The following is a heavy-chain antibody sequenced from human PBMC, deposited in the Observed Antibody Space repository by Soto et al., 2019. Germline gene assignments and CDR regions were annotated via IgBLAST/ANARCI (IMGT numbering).Heavy chain of an antibody. J-gene: IGHJ6*02. CDR3: ARDSHPPARSGDVLRWDV. V-gene: IGHV1-69*01. Sequence: QVQLVQSGAEVKKLGSSVKVSCKASGGRFSSNAITWVRQAPGQGLEWMDGIIPIFGTVIYAQKFQGRVTISAADSTSTAYMDLNSLRSDDTAVYYCARDSHPPARSGDVLRWDVWGQGTTGTVSS. CDR2: IIPIFGTV. D-gene: IGHD6-19*01. CDR1: GGRFSSNA.